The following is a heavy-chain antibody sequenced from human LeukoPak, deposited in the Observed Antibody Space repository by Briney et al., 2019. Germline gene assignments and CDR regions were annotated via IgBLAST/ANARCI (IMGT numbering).Heavy chain of an antibody. J-gene: IGHJ2*01. Sequence: YPSETLSLTCTVSGGSISGSSYYWGWIRQPPGKGLEWIGSIYYSGSTYYNPSLKSRVTISVDTSKNQFSLKLNSVTATDTAVYYCARVPKYFDLWGRGTLVTVSS. V-gene: IGHV4-39*02. CDR3: ARVPKYFDL. CDR1: GGSISGSSYY. CDR2: IYYSGST.